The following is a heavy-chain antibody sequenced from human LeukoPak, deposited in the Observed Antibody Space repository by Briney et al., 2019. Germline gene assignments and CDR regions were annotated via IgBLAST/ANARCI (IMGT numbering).Heavy chain of an antibody. J-gene: IGHJ4*02. D-gene: IGHD3-10*01. Sequence: GGSLRLSCVASGFPFHNYWMTWVRQAPGKGLEWVANIKQDAVEEFYVDSVKGRFTISRDDAKNTLYLQMNSLRADDTAIYYCASGSAYYGSGSRLDYWGQGTLVTVSS. V-gene: IGHV3-7*01. CDR2: IKQDAVEE. CDR3: ASGSAYYGSGSRLDY. CDR1: GFPFHNYW.